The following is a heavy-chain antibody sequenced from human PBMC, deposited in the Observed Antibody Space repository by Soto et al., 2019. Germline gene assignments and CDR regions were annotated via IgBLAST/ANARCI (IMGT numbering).Heavy chain of an antibody. CDR1: GFTFSSYA. Sequence: GGSLRLSCSASGFTFSSYAMHWVRQAPGKGLEYVSAISSNGGSTYYADSVKGRFTISRDNSKNTLYLQMSSLRAEDTAVYYCVKDSCSSTSCPSGFDHWGQGTLVTVSS. J-gene: IGHJ4*02. CDR3: VKDSCSSTSCPSGFDH. D-gene: IGHD2-2*01. CDR2: ISSNGGST. V-gene: IGHV3-64D*06.